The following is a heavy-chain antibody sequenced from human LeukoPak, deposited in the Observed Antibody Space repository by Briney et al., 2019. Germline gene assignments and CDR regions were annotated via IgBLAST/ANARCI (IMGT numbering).Heavy chain of an antibody. J-gene: IGHJ6*03. CDR1: GYTFTSYG. D-gene: IGHD5-12*01. Sequence: GASVKVSCKASGYTFTSYGISWVRQAPGQGLEWMGWISAYNGNTNYAQKLQGRVTTTTDTSTRTAYMELRSLRSDDTAVYYCARGGSASYYYYYYMDVWGKGTTVTISS. CDR3: ARGGSASYYYYYYMDV. V-gene: IGHV1-18*01. CDR2: ISAYNGNT.